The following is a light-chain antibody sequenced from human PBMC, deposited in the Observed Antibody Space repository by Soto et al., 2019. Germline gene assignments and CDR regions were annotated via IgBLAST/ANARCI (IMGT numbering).Light chain of an antibody. J-gene: IGKJ1*01. Sequence: DIPMTQSPSTLSASVGDRVTITCRANQSISTWLAWYQQEPGKAPKLLIYKASHLDSGVPSRFSGSGSGTEFTLTISSLQPDDFATSYCQQYNSYSRTFGQGTKVEIK. V-gene: IGKV1-5*03. CDR1: QSISTW. CDR2: KAS. CDR3: QQYNSYSRT.